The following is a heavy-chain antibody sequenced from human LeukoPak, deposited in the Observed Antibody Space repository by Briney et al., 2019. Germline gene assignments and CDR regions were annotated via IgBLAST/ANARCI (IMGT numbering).Heavy chain of an antibody. CDR1: GFTFSSYA. J-gene: IGHJ3*01. Sequence: PGGSLRLSCAASGFTFSSYAMSWVRQAPGEGLEWVSAISGSGGSTYYADSVKGRFTISRDNSKSPLYLQMNSLRAEDTAVYYCAKYPDYYDSSGYYFGWGQGTMVTVSS. V-gene: IGHV3-23*01. CDR2: ISGSGGST. D-gene: IGHD3-22*01. CDR3: AKYPDYYDSSGYYFG.